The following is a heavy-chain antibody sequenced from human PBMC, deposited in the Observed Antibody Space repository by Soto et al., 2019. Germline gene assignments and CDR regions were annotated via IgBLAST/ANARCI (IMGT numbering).Heavy chain of an antibody. CDR3: ARSGVTMVRGEIPPFDY. D-gene: IGHD3-10*01. Sequence: QVQLQESGPGVVKPSQTLSLTCTVSGGSISSGGYYWSWIRQHPGKGLEWIGYIYYSGSTYYNPSLKSRVTISVDTSKNQFSLKLSSVTAADTAVYYCARSGVTMVRGEIPPFDYWGQGTLVTVSS. CDR2: IYYSGST. J-gene: IGHJ4*02. V-gene: IGHV4-31*03. CDR1: GGSISSGGYY.